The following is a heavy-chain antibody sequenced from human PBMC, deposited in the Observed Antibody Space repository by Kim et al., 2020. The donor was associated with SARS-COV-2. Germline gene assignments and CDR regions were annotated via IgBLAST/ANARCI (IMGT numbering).Heavy chain of an antibody. Sequence: GGSLRLSCAASGFTFSDQYMDWVRQAPGKGLEWVGRIRNKADKYTTEYAASVKGRFTISRDDSENSLYLQMNSPKAEDTAVYFCGRLYSRVYTTENFWGQGTLVTVSS. CDR1: GFTFSDQY. V-gene: IGHV3-72*01. J-gene: IGHJ4*02. D-gene: IGHD3-22*01. CDR2: IRNKADKYTT. CDR3: GRLYSRVYTTENF.